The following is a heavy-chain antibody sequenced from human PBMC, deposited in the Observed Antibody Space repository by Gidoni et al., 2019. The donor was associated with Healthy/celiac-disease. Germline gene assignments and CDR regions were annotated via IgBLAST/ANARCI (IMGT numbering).Heavy chain of an antibody. D-gene: IGHD2-2*01. CDR3: ARESCSSTSCSTLGYAFDI. Sequence: EVQLVESGGGLVQPGGSLRLSCAASGFTFSSYSMNWVRQAPGKGLEWVSYISSSSSTIYYADSVKGRFTISRDNAKNSLYLQMNSLRDEDTAVYYCARESCSSTSCSTLGYAFDIWGQGTMVTVSS. V-gene: IGHV3-48*02. CDR1: GFTFSSYS. CDR2: ISSSSSTI. J-gene: IGHJ3*02.